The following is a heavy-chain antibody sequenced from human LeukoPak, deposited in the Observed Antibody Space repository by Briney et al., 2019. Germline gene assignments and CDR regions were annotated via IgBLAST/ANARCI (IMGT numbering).Heavy chain of an antibody. CDR1: GSTFSSYA. J-gene: IGHJ3*02. CDR3: ARDAFYCSSTSCQFDAFDI. Sequence: SVKVSCKASGSTFSSYAISWVRQAPGQGLEWMGGIIPIFGTANYAQKFQGRVTITADESTSTAYMELSSLRSEDTAVYYCARDAFYCSSTSCQFDAFDIWGQGTMVTVSS. V-gene: IGHV1-69*01. D-gene: IGHD2-2*01. CDR2: IIPIFGTA.